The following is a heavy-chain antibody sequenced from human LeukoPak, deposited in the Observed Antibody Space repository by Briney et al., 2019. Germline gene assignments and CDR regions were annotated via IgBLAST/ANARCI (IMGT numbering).Heavy chain of an antibody. D-gene: IGHD1-20*01. V-gene: IGHV1-69*01. CDR2: IIPIFGTA. CDR1: GGTFSSYA. CDR3: ASLTGTTRGGYYYYYGTDA. J-gene: IGHJ6*04. Sequence: SVKVSCKASGGTFSSYAISWVRQAPGQGLEWMGGIIPIFGTANYAQKFQGRVTITADESTSTAYMELSSLRSEDTAVYYCASLTGTTRGGYYYYYGTDAWGKGTTVTVSS.